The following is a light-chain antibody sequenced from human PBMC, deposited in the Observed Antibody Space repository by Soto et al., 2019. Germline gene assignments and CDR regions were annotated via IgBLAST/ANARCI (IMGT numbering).Light chain of an antibody. V-gene: IGKV3-15*01. CDR3: QQYGSWPLT. CDR2: GIS. Sequence: ETVMTQSPATLSMSPGERATLSCRASQSVSSNYLAWYQQKPGQAPRLLMFGISTRATGIPARFSGSGSGTEFTLTIRSLQSEDCAVYYCQQYGSWPLTFGQGTRLEIK. CDR1: QSVSSN. J-gene: IGKJ5*01.